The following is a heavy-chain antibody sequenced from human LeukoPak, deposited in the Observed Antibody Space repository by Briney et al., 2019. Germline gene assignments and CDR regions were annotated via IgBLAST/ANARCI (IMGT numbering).Heavy chain of an antibody. J-gene: IGHJ4*02. V-gene: IGHV3-11*01. CDR1: GFTFSDYY. D-gene: IGHD3-3*01. Sequence: GGSLRLSCAASGFTFSDYYMSWIRQAPGKGLEWVSYISSSGSTIYYADSVKGRFTISRDNAKNSLYLQMNSLRAEDTAVYYCARDLYDFWSGYYAVDYWGQGTLVTVSS. CDR3: ARDLYDFWSGYYAVDY. CDR2: ISSSGSTI.